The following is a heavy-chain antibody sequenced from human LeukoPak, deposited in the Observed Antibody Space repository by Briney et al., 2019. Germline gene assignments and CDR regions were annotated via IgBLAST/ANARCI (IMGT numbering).Heavy chain of an antibody. CDR3: ARDRTWGPRFGDLLGGFDY. D-gene: IGHD3-10*02. CDR1: GFIFSSYW. CDR2: IKQDGSEK. V-gene: IGHV3-7*04. Sequence: GGSLRLSCEASGFIFSSYWMSWVRQAPGKGLEWVANIKQDGSEKYYVDSVKGRFTISRDNAENSLYLQMNSLRAEDTAVYHCARDRTWGPRFGDLLGGFDYWGQGTLVTVSS. J-gene: IGHJ4*02.